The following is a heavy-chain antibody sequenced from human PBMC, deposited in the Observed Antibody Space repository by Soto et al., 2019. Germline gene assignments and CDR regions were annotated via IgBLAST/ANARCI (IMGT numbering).Heavy chain of an antibody. J-gene: IGHJ5*02. CDR3: ARDGRVDENCWFDP. CDR2: IYSGGST. D-gene: IGHD3-10*01. CDR1: GFTVSSNY. Sequence: EVQLVESGGGLIQPGGSLRLSCAASGFTVSSNYMSWVRQAPGKGLEWVSVIYSGGSTYYADSVKGRFTISRDNSKNTLYLQMNSLRAEDTAVYYCARDGRVDENCWFDPWGQGTLVTVSS. V-gene: IGHV3-53*01.